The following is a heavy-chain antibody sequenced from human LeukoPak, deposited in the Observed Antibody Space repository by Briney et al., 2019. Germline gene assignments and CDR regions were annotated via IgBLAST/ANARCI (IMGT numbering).Heavy chain of an antibody. CDR1: GFTFSNFL. Sequence: GGSLRLSCAASGFTFSNFLMTWVRQAPGKGPEWVSAISGSGGDTYYADSVKGRFTISRDNSKNTLYLQMNSLRAEDTAVYYCARDGGSYRGYYYYGMDVWGQGTTVTVSS. V-gene: IGHV3-23*01. CDR3: ARDGGSYRGYYYYGMDV. J-gene: IGHJ6*02. D-gene: IGHD1-26*01. CDR2: ISGSGGDT.